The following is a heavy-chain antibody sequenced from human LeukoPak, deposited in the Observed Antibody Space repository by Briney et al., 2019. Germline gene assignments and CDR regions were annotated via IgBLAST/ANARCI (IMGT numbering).Heavy chain of an antibody. D-gene: IGHD6-19*01. Sequence: ASVKVSCKAFGYTFTSNHMHWVRQAPGQGPEWMGVISPSGGSTTYAQKFQGRVTLTRDMSTSTDYLELSRLRSDDTAVYYCWSSGDSGWLPDAFDIWGQGTMVTVSS. CDR1: GYTFTSNH. J-gene: IGHJ3*02. V-gene: IGHV1-46*01. CDR2: ISPSGGST. CDR3: WSSGDSGWLPDAFDI.